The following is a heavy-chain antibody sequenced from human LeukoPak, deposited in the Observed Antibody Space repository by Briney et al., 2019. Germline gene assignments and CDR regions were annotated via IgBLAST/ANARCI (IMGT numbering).Heavy chain of an antibody. J-gene: IGHJ4*02. D-gene: IGHD6-19*01. CDR1: GGSISSSSYY. CDR3: AGEEYSSGWYKDY. Sequence: SETLSLTCTVSGGSISSSSYYWGWIRQPPGKGLEWIGSIYYSGSTYYNPSLKSRVTISVDTSKNQFSLKLSSVTAADTAVYYCAGEEYSSGWYKDYWGQGTLVTVSS. CDR2: IYYSGST. V-gene: IGHV4-39*07.